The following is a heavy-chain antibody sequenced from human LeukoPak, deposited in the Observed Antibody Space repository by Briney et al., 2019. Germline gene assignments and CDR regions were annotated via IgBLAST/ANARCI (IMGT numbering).Heavy chain of an antibody. J-gene: IGHJ4*02. CDR3: ARFENDYGDYDFDY. CDR2: IYYSGSA. Sequence: SETLSLTCTVSGGSINYYYWMWIRQPPGKGLEWLGYIYYSGSATYNPSLKSRVTISVDTSKNQFSLKLSSVTAADTAVYYCARFENDYGDYDFDYWGQGTLVTVSS. CDR1: GGSINYYY. V-gene: IGHV4-59*01. D-gene: IGHD4-17*01.